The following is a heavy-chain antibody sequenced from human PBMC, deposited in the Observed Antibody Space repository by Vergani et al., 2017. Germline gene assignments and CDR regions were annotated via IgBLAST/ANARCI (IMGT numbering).Heavy chain of an antibody. Sequence: QVQLQQWGAGLLKPSETLSLTCAVYGGSFSGYYWSWIRQHPGKGLEWIGYIYYSGSTYYNPSLKSRVTISVDTSKNQFSLKLSSVTAADTAVYYCARVPRITIFRGRGHWFDPWGQGTLVTVSS. J-gene: IGHJ5*02. V-gene: IGHV4-34*01. D-gene: IGHD3-3*01. CDR1: GGSFSGYY. CDR2: IYYSGST. CDR3: ARVPRITIFRGRGHWFDP.